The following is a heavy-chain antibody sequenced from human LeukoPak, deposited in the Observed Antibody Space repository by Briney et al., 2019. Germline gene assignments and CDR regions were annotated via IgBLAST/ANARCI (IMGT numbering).Heavy chain of an antibody. Sequence: PGGSLRLSCAASGFTFNSQAMNWVRQAPGKGLEWVSVISGSGATIDYADSVKGRFTISRDNSKNSLYLQMNSLRAEDTAVYYCAREEFNWATHYYMDVWGKGTTVTVSS. V-gene: IGHV3-23*01. D-gene: IGHD7-27*01. CDR1: GFTFNSQA. CDR2: ISGSGATI. J-gene: IGHJ6*03. CDR3: AREEFNWATHYYMDV.